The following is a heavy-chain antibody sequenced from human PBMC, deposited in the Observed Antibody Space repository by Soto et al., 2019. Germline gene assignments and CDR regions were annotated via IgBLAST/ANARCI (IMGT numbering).Heavy chain of an antibody. J-gene: IGHJ4*02. D-gene: IGHD4-17*01. Sequence: PGESLKISCKGSGYSFTSYWIGWVRQMPGKGLEWMGIIYPGGSDTRYSPSFQGQVTISADKSISTAYLQWSSLKASDTAMYYCARQYHEDYGDYVGFDYWGQGTLVTVS. CDR2: IYPGGSDT. CDR1: GYSFTSYW. V-gene: IGHV5-51*01. CDR3: ARQYHEDYGDYVGFDY.